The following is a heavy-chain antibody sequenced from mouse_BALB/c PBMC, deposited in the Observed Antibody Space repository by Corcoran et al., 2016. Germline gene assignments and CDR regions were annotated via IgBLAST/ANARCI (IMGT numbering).Heavy chain of an antibody. Sequence: EVQLQQSGAELVKPGASVMLSCTASGFNINDTYMHWVKQRPEQGLGGIGRIDPENGKTKYDPKLQGKATITADTSSNQAYLQLSSLTSEDTAVYFCARWDWYLDVWGAGTTVTVSS. J-gene: IGHJ1*01. CDR2: IDPENGKT. V-gene: IGHV14-3*02. CDR1: GFNINDTY. CDR3: ARWDWYLDV.